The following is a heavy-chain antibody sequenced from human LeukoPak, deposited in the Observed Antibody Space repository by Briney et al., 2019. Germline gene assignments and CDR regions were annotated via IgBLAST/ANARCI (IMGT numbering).Heavy chain of an antibody. CDR3: ATSRGSGSYPYNWFDP. V-gene: IGHV1-58*01. D-gene: IGHD3-10*01. J-gene: IGHJ5*02. Sequence: GTSAKVSCKASGFIFSSSAVQWVRQARGQRLEWIGWIVVGSGNTNYAQNFQERVTITRDMSTSTAYMELSSLRSEDTAVYYCATSRGSGSYPYNWFDPWGQGTLVTVSS. CDR1: GFIFSSSA. CDR2: IVVGSGNT.